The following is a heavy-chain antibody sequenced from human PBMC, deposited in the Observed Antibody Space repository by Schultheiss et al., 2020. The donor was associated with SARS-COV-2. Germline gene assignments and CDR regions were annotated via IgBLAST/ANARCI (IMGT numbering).Heavy chain of an antibody. CDR2: IYTSGST. Sequence: SETLSLTCTVSGGSISSYYWSWIRQPPGKGLEWIGRIYTSGSTNYNPSLKSRVTMSVDTSKNQFSLKLSSVTAADTAVYYCARDQGHYDILTGYLTTTGWFDPWGQGTLVTVSS. D-gene: IGHD3-9*01. J-gene: IGHJ5*02. CDR3: ARDQGHYDILTGYLTTTGWFDP. CDR1: GGSISSYY. V-gene: IGHV4-4*07.